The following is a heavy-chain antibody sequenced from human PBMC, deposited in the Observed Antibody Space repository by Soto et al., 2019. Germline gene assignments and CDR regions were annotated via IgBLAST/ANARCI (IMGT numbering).Heavy chain of an antibody. J-gene: IGHJ4*02. D-gene: IGHD3-16*01. CDR2: VSRNTNYI. CDR3: TRDLPLNQPGGFDL. Sequence: EVQLVESGGGLVTPGGSLRLSCAASGFTFSFYSMNWVRQAPGRGLQWVSSVSRNTNYIYYADSVKGRFTISRDDAKNSVYLQMHSLRAEDTAVYYCTRDLPLNQPGGFDLWGQGTLVTVSS. CDR1: GFTFSFYS. V-gene: IGHV3-21*01.